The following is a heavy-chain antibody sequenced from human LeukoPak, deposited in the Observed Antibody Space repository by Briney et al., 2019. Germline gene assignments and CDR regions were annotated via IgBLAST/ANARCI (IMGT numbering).Heavy chain of an antibody. CDR1: GFTFKDYY. J-gene: IGHJ6*02. V-gene: IGHV3-11*06. CDR3: ARSLISGVIGMDV. D-gene: IGHD3-3*01. CDR2: ISGGSTYT. Sequence: GGSLRLSCAGSGFTFKDYYLNWIRQAPGKGLEWVSYISGGSTYTNYANSVKGRFTISRDNARNSLFLQMNSLTAEDTAIYYCARSLISGVIGMDVWGQGTAVTVSS.